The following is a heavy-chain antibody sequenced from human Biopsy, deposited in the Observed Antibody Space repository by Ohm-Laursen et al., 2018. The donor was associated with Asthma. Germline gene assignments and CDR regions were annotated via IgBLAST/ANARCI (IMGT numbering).Heavy chain of an antibody. CDR3: ARGDSSGWSHYYFDY. D-gene: IGHD6-19*01. J-gene: IGHJ4*02. CDR1: GFTVSRDH. CDR2: IYSGGTS. Sequence: SLRLSCTALGFTVSRDHMFWVRQAPGKGLEWVSVIYSGGTSHTADSVRGRFTISRGFSKNTLHLQMHSLRVEDTAVYYYARGDSSGWSHYYFDYWGQGTLVTVSS. V-gene: IGHV3-53*01.